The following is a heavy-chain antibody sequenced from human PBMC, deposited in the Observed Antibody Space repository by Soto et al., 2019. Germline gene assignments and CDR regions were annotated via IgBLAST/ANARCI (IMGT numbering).Heavy chain of an antibody. J-gene: IGHJ6*03. V-gene: IGHV4-39*01. CDR2: IYYSGST. CDR1: GGSISTTYY. CDR3: ARHDYNVYCIDV. Sequence: QLQLQESGPGLVKPSETLSLTCAVSGGSISTTYYWGWVRQPPGKGLEWIGTIYYSGSTYYNPSLNSLVAMSVDTSENQSSLNVSAVTAADTAVYYCARHDYNVYCIDVWGKGNTVTVSS. D-gene: IGHD4-4*01.